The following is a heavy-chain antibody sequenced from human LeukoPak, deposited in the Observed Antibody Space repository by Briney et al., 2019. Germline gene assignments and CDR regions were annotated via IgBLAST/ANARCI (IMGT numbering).Heavy chain of an antibody. CDR1: GFTFSSYG. V-gene: IGHV3-33*01. J-gene: IGHJ5*02. D-gene: IGHD3-22*01. Sequence: GGSLRLSCAASGFTFSSYGMHWVRQAPGKGLEWVAVIWYDGSNKYYADSVKGRFTISRDNSKNTLYLQMNSLRAEDTAVYYCARDYYYDSSGYFDEDWFDPWGQGTLVTVSS. CDR3: ARDYYYDSSGYFDEDWFDP. CDR2: IWYDGSNK.